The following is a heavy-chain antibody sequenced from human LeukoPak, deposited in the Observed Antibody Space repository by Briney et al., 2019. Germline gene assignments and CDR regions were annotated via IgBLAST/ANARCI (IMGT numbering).Heavy chain of an antibody. CDR2: ISSSGSTI. V-gene: IGHV3-11*01. Sequence: GGSLRLSCEVSGFTFSDYYMSWIRQAPGMGLEWLSYISSSGSTIYHADSVKGRFTISRDSANNSLYLQMNGLRAEDTAVYYCARKTYGSEFYVDHWGQGTLVTVSS. CDR3: ARKTYGSEFYVDH. J-gene: IGHJ5*02. D-gene: IGHD3-10*01. CDR1: GFTFSDYY.